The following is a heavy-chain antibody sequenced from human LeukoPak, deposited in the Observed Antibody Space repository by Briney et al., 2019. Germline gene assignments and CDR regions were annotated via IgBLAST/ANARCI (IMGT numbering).Heavy chain of an antibody. J-gene: IGHJ4*02. CDR1: GGSISSGGYY. CDR3: ARGGSYSNYVGY. D-gene: IGHD1-26*01. V-gene: IGHV4-31*03. Sequence: SETLSLTCTVSGGSISSGGYYWSWIRQHPGKGLEWIGYIYYSGSTYYNPSLKSRVTISVDTSMNQFSLKLSSVTAADTAVYYCARGGSYSNYVGYWGQGTLVTVSS. CDR2: IYYSGST.